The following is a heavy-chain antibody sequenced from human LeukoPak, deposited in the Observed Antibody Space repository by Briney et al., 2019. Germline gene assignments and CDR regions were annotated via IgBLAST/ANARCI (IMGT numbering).Heavy chain of an antibody. CDR3: ARDQTGGLGLLWFGEFQYYMDV. V-gene: IGHV1-2*02. J-gene: IGHJ6*03. CDR1: GYTFTGYY. D-gene: IGHD3-10*01. Sequence: ASVKVSCKASGYTFTGYYMHWVRQAPGQGLEWMGWINPNSGGTNYAQKFQGRVTMTRDTSISTAYMELSRLRSDDTAVYYCARDQTGGLGLLWFGEFQYYMDVWGKGTTDTVSS. CDR2: INPNSGGT.